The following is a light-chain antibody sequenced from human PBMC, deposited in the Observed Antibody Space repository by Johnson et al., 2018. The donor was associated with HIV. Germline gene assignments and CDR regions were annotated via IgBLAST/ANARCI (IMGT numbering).Light chain of an antibody. J-gene: IGLJ1*01. CDR2: DNN. CDR3: GTWDSSLRAGF. CDR1: SSNIGNNY. Sequence: QSVLTQPPSVSAAPGQKVTISCSGSSSNIGNNYVSWYQQLPGTAPKLLIYDNNTRPSGIPDRFSGSQSVPSATLDITVLHPGDQADYYCGTWDSSLRAGFFGTGTKVTVL. V-gene: IGLV1-51*01.